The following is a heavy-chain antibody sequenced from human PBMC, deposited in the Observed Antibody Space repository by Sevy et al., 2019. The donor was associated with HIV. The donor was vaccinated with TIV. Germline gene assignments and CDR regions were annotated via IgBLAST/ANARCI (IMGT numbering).Heavy chain of an antibody. J-gene: IGHJ4*02. CDR3: ASGIGV. CDR2: IIPSGGST. V-gene: IGHV1-46*01. Sequence: ASVNVSCKTSGYTFTTFYIHWVRQAPGQGLEWMGIIIPSGGSTTYAQKFQGRVTITRDTSTSTVYMELSSLISDDTAVYYCASGIGVWGQGTLVTVSS. CDR1: GYTFTTFY. D-gene: IGHD3-10*01.